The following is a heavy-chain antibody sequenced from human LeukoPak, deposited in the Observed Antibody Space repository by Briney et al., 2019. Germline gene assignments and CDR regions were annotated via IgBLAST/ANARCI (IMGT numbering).Heavy chain of an antibody. CDR2: IHYSGST. CDR3: ARVRCSGGSCPYYYYYYYMDV. V-gene: IGHV4-39*07. D-gene: IGHD2-15*01. CDR1: GDSISSSSSY. Sequence: SETLSLTCTVSGDSISSSSSYWGWIRRPPGKGLEWIGSIHYSGSTYYNPSLQSRVTISIDTSKNQFSLKLRFVTAADTAVYYCARVRCSGGSCPYYYYYYYMDVWGKGTTVTVSS. J-gene: IGHJ6*03.